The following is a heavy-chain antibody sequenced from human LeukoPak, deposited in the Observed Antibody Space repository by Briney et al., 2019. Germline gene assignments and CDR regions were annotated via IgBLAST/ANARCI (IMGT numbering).Heavy chain of an antibody. CDR3: ARVPSESAALDY. CDR2: IYHSGST. CDR1: GGSISSGGYY. V-gene: IGHV4-30-2*01. D-gene: IGHD6-13*01. J-gene: IGHJ4*02. Sequence: TPSQTLSLTCTVSGGSISSGGYYWRWIRQPPGKGLEWIGYIYHSGSTYYNPSLKSRVTISVDRSKNQFSLKLSSVTAADTAVYYCARVPSESAALDYWGQGTLVTVSS.